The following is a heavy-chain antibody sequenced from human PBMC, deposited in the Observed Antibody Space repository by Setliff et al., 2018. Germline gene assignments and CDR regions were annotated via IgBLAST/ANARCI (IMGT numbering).Heavy chain of an antibody. CDR1: GGPFSGAS. J-gene: IGHJ4*02. D-gene: IGHD1-1*01. V-gene: IGHV4-59*01. CDR2: VYHSGTA. CDR3: AKGGTYRYFDF. Sequence: SETLSLTCTVSGGPFSGASIWSWIRQPPGKGLEFIGYVYHSGTAKYDPSLESRAIMSVDASKNKISLKLKSVTAADTAVYYCAKGGTYRYFDFWGQGALVTVSS.